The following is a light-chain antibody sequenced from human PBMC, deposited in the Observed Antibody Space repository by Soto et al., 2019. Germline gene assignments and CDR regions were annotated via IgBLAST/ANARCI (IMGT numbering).Light chain of an antibody. CDR1: QSVSSSH. CDR3: QHYGSSSLT. J-gene: IGKJ3*01. V-gene: IGKV3-20*01. CDR2: GAS. Sequence: EIVLTQSPGTLSLSPGERDTLSCRASQSVSSSHLAWYQQKPGQAPRLLIYGASSRATGVPDRFSGSGSGTDFTLTISRLEPEDFAVYYCQHYGSSSLTFGPGTKVDIK.